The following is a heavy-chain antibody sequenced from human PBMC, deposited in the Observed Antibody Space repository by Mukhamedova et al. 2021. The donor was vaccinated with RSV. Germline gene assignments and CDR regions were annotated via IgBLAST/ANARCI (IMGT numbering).Heavy chain of an antibody. V-gene: IGHV4-34*01. J-gene: IGHJ4*02. CDR3: ARGTRYDYVWGSYRSYFDY. D-gene: IGHD3-16*02. Sequence: GKGLEWIGEINHSGSTNYNPSLKSRVTISVDTSKNQFSLKLSSVTAADTAVYYCARGTRYDYVWGSYRSYFDYWGQGTLVTVSS. CDR2: INHSGST.